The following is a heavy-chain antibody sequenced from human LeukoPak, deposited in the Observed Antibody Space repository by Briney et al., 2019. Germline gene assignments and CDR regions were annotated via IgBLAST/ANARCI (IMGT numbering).Heavy chain of an antibody. CDR3: ARDHRNSLVSDYGMDV. J-gene: IGHJ6*02. D-gene: IGHD1-14*01. Sequence: SETLSLTCTVSGGSISNSGYYWSWIRQHPGKGLEWIAYITYSGTIYYNPALKSRVTISVDTSKNQFSLKLSSVTAADTAVYYCARDHRNSLVSDYGMDVWGHGTTVTVSS. V-gene: IGHV4-31*03. CDR2: ITYSGTI. CDR1: GGSISNSGYY.